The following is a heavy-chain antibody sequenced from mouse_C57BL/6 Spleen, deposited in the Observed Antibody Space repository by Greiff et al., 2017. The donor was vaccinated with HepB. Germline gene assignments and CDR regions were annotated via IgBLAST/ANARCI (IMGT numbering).Heavy chain of an antibody. D-gene: IGHD2-2*01. Sequence: EVQRVESGGGLVKPGGSLKLSCAASGFTFSSYTMSWVRQTPEKRLEWVATISGGGGNTYYPDSVKGRFTISRDNAKNTLYLQMSSLRSEDTALYYCARRSMVTTNWYFDVWGTGTTVTVSS. J-gene: IGHJ1*03. CDR1: GFTFSSYT. V-gene: IGHV5-9*01. CDR3: ARRSMVTTNWYFDV. CDR2: ISGGGGNT.